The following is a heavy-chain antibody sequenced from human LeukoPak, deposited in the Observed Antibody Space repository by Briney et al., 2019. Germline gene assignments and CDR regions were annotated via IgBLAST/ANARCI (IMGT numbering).Heavy chain of an antibody. CDR2: INPSGGST. D-gene: IGHD3-22*01. CDR1: VYTFTRYS. J-gene: IGHJ4*02. CDR3: ARDLYYYDSSGQQNYFDY. V-gene: IGHV1-46*01. Sequence: GASVKVSCKASVYTFTRYSMHGVRQAPGQGLEWMGIINPSGGSTSYAQKFQGRVTMTRDTSTSTVYMELSSLRSEDTAVYYCARDLYYYDSSGQQNYFDYWGQGTLVTVSS.